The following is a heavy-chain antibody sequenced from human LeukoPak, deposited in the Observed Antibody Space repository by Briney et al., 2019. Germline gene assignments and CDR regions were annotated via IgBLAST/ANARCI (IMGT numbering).Heavy chain of an antibody. D-gene: IGHD2-21*01. V-gene: IGHV4-34*01. CDR3: ARGDRGDWDYYYYMDV. CDR1: GGSFSGYY. Sequence: TASETLSLTCAVYGGSFSGYYWSWIRQPPGKGLEWIGEINHSGSTNYNPSLKSRVTISVDTSKNQFSLKLSSVTAADTAVYYCARGDRGDWDYYYYMDVWGKGTTVTISS. J-gene: IGHJ6*03. CDR2: INHSGST.